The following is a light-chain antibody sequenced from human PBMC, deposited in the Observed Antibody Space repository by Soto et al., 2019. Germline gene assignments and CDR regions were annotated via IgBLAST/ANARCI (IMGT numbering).Light chain of an antibody. CDR1: QSVGNY. CDR2: DAS. J-gene: IGKJ2*01. Sequence: LTQSPATLSLSPGERATLSCRASQSVGNYLAWYQQKPGQAPRLLIFDASNRATGIPARFSGSGSGTDFTLTISSLAPEDFAVYYCQQRGNWLFGQGTKVEIK. CDR3: QQRGNWL. V-gene: IGKV3-11*01.